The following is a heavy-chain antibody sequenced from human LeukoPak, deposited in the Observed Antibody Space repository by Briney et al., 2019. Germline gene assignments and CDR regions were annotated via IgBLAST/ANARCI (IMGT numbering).Heavy chain of an antibody. J-gene: IGHJ4*02. Sequence: GPGGSLGLSCAASGFTFDDYGLSWVRQAPGKGLEWVSTINWNGGSTGYADSVKGQFTISRDNAKNSLYLQMNSLRAEDTALYYCARVPDISVAAYFDYWGQGTLVTVSS. CDR1: GFTFDDYG. V-gene: IGHV3-20*04. CDR3: ARVPDISVAAYFDY. D-gene: IGHD6-19*01. CDR2: INWNGGST.